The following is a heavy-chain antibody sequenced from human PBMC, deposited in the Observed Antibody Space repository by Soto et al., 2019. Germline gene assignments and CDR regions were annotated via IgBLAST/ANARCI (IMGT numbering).Heavy chain of an antibody. Sequence: EVPLVESGGGLVQPGRSLRLSCAASGFTFDDYAMHWVRQAPGKGLEWVSGISWNSGSIGYADSVKGRFTISRDNAKNSLYLQMNSLRAEDTALYYCAKGRDYGDHSNFDYWGQGTLVTVSS. D-gene: IGHD4-17*01. CDR3: AKGRDYGDHSNFDY. V-gene: IGHV3-9*01. CDR2: ISWNSGSI. J-gene: IGHJ4*02. CDR1: GFTFDDYA.